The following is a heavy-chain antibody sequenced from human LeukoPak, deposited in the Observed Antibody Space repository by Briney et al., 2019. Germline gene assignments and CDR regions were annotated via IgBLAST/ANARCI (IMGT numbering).Heavy chain of an antibody. V-gene: IGHV3-23*01. D-gene: IGHD3-10*01. Sequence: GGSLRLSCAASGFTFSSYDMSWVRQAPGKGLEWVSGISDCGGSTYYADSVKGRFTIFRDNSKNTLYLQMNSLRAEDTAVYYCAKAKGRGSPGRDYFDYWGQGTLVTVSS. CDR1: GFTFSSYD. J-gene: IGHJ4*02. CDR3: AKAKGRGSPGRDYFDY. CDR2: ISDCGGST.